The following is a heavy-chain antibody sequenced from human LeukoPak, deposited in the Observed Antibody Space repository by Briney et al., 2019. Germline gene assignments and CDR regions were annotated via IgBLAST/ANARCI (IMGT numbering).Heavy chain of an antibody. CDR1: GFTFKNYW. CDR2: INQDGGDI. J-gene: IGHJ4*02. CDR3: VRDKMEGATLLDS. Sequence: GGSLRLSWAISGFTFKNYWMSWVRQAPGRGLGWVANINQDGGDIYYVDSVKGRFTISRDDAKDSLSLQMNNLRAEDTAVYYCVRDKMEGATLLDSWGRGTLVTVSS. D-gene: IGHD1-26*01. V-gene: IGHV3-7*01.